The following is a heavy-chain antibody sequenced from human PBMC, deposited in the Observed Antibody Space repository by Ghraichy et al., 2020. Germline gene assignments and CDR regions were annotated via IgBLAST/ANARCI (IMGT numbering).Heavy chain of an antibody. J-gene: IGHJ5*02. D-gene: IGHD3-22*01. Sequence: SETLSLTCTVSGGSVSSGSYYWSWIRQPPGKGLEWIGYIYYSGSTNYNPSLKSRVTISVDTSKNQFSLKLSSVTAADTAVYYCAGAIVVITAFDPWGQGTLVTVSS. CDR2: IYYSGST. V-gene: IGHV4-61*01. CDR1: GGSVSSGSYY. CDR3: AGAIVVITAFDP.